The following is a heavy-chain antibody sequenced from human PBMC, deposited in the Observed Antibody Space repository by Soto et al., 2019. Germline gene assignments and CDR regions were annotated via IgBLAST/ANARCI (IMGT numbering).Heavy chain of an antibody. J-gene: IGHJ4*02. Sequence: PGGSLRHSCAASGLTFSSYSMSWARQATGKGLEWVSSISSSSSYIYYADSVKGRFTISRDNAKNSLYLQMNSLRAEDTAVYYCARDFRYCSGGSCPPFDYWGQGTLVTVSS. CDR3: ARDFRYCSGGSCPPFDY. CDR1: GLTFSSYS. D-gene: IGHD2-15*01. CDR2: ISSSSSYI. V-gene: IGHV3-21*01.